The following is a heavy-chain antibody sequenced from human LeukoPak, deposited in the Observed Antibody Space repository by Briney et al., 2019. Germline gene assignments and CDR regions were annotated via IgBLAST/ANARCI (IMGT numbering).Heavy chain of an antibody. D-gene: IGHD4-17*01. V-gene: IGHV4-34*01. CDR1: GGSLSGYY. CDR2: INHSGST. Sequence: SETLSLTCAVYGGSLSGYYWSWIRQPPGKGLEWIGEINHSGSTNYNPSLKSRVTILVDTSKNQFSLKLSSVTAADTAVYYCARGHSPVTTKVSYFQHWGQGTLVTVSS. CDR3: ARGHSPVTTKVSYFQH. J-gene: IGHJ1*01.